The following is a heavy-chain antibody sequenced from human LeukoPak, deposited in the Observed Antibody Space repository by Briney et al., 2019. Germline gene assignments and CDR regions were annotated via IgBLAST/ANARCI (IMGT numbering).Heavy chain of an antibody. CDR2: LYYSGST. CDR1: GGSISSYY. CDR3: ARVRYNDYGFDY. J-gene: IGHJ4*02. D-gene: IGHD4-17*01. Sequence: PSETLSLTCTVSGGSISSYYWSWIRQPPGKELEWIGYLYYSGSTYYNPSFKSRVTMSVDTSKNQFSLKLNSMTAADTAVYFCARVRYNDYGFDYWGQGTLVTVSS. V-gene: IGHV4-59*01.